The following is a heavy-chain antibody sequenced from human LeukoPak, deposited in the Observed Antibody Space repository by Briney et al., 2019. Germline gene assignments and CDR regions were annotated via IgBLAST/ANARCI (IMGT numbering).Heavy chain of an antibody. CDR2: ISYDGSNK. V-gene: IGHV3-30*03. CDR3: AMWGYCSSTSCDTGYYFDY. D-gene: IGHD2-2*01. CDR1: RFTFISYG. Sequence: GGPLRLSCAASRFTFISYGMHWVRRAPGKGREWVALISYDGSNKYYADSVKGRFTISRDNSKNTLYLQMNSLRAEDTAVYYCAMWGYCSSTSCDTGYYFDYWGQGTLVTVSS. J-gene: IGHJ4*02.